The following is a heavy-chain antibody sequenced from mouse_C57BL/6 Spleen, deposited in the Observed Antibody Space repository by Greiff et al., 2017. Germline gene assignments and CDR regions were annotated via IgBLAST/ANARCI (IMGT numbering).Heavy chain of an antibody. CDR3: ARFITTVVPYYFDY. D-gene: IGHD1-1*01. J-gene: IGHJ2*01. V-gene: IGHV3-6*01. Sequence: LQESGPGLVKPSQSLSLTCSVTGYSITSGYYWNWIRQFPGNKLEWMGYISYDGSNNYNPSLKNRISITRDTSKNQFFLKLNSVTTEDTATYYCARFITTVVPYYFDYWGQGTTLTVSS. CDR1: GYSITSGYY. CDR2: ISYDGSN.